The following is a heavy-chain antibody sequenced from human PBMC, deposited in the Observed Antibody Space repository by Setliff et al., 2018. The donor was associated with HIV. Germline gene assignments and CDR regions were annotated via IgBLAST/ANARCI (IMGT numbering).Heavy chain of an antibody. CDR1: GGTFSSYA. CDR3: ARGKTWLRFLDY. V-gene: IGHV1-2*02. Sequence: GASVKVSCKASGGTFSSYAISWVRQAPGQGLEWIGWIYPNTGGTNYAQKFQGRVTMTRDTSISTAYMELRSLKSDDTAVYYCARGKTWLRFLDYWGQGTLVTVSS. D-gene: IGHD5-12*01. J-gene: IGHJ4*02. CDR2: IYPNTGGT.